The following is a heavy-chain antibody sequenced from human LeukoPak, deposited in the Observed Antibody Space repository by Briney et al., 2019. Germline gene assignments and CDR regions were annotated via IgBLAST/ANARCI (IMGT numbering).Heavy chain of an antibody. CDR2: INPDDGST. Sequence: GGSLRLSCAASGFTFDSYSMSWVRQAPGKGLVWVSRINPDDGSTSYADSVKGRFTISRDNAKSTLYLQMNSLRTEDTAVYYCLTIVETDLDAFDIWGQGTKVTVSS. V-gene: IGHV3-74*01. D-gene: IGHD2-21*01. J-gene: IGHJ3*02. CDR3: LTIVETDLDAFDI. CDR1: GFTFDSYS.